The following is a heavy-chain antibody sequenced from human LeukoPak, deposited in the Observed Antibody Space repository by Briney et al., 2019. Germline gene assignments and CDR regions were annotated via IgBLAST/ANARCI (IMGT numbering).Heavy chain of an antibody. V-gene: IGHV3-21*01. CDR3: ARVFEGDYFDY. D-gene: IGHD2-21*01. J-gene: IGHJ4*02. Sequence: GGSLRLTCAASGFTFSSYSMNWVRQAPGKGLEWVSSISSSSSYIYYADSVKGRFTISRDNAKNSLYLQMNSLRAEDTAVYYCARVFEGDYFDYWGQGTLVTVSS. CDR2: ISSSSSYI. CDR1: GFTFSSYS.